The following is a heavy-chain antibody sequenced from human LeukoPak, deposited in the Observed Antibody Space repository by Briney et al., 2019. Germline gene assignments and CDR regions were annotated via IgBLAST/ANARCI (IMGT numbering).Heavy chain of an antibody. J-gene: IGHJ4*02. Sequence: PGGSLRLSCAASGFTFSNYAMSWVRQAPGKGLEWVSAISGSGGSTYYADSVRGRFSISRDNSKNTVYLQMNSLRAEDTAVYYCAKGTYSSGCFSCYYWGQGTLVTVSS. CDR1: GFTFSNYA. V-gene: IGHV3-23*01. D-gene: IGHD6-19*01. CDR2: ISGSGGST. CDR3: AKGTYSSGCFSCYY.